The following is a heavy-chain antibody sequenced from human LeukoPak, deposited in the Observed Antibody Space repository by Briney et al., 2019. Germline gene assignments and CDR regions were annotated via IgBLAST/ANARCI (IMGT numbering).Heavy chain of an antibody. Sequence: ASVKVSCKASGYIFTGYYLFWVRQAPGQGLEWMGWINPNGGATKYAQKFQGRVTLTCDTSIRTTYMELSSLTSDDTAVYYCARDERYSDADHHYPDLGYWGQGTLVTVSS. V-gene: IGHV1-2*02. CDR1: GYIFTGYY. CDR2: INPNGGAT. CDR3: ARDERYSDADHHYPDLGY. D-gene: IGHD3-16*01. J-gene: IGHJ4*02.